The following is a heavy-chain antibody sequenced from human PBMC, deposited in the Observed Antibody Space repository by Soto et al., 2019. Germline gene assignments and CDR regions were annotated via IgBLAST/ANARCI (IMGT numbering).Heavy chain of an antibody. Sequence: EVQLLESGGGLVQPGGSLRLSCAASGFTFSTFAMTWVRLAPGKGLEWFSAITRSGDYTQYADYVKGQLTISRDNSKNTLYLQMISLRAMDTAVYYCAKVGYYYEQFDYWYFDPWGRGTLVTDSS. CDR2: ITRSGDYT. J-gene: IGHJ2*01. CDR3: AKVGYYYEQFDYWYFDP. V-gene: IGHV3-23*01. CDR1: GFTFSTFA. D-gene: IGHD3-22*01.